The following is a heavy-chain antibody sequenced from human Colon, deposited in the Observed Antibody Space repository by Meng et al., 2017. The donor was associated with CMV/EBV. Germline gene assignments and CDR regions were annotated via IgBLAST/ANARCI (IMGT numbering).Heavy chain of an antibody. D-gene: IGHD5-12*01. CDR2: ISTYKGKT. CDR3: ARAREVGYSAYDYYDF. J-gene: IGHJ4*02. V-gene: IGHV1-18*01. CDR1: GYTFSSYG. Sequence: SGYTFSSYGISWVRQAPGEGLEWMGWISTYKGKTDYAQKFQGRVTMTTDTLTSTAYMELTSLKSDDTAVFYCARAREVGYSAYDYYDFWGQGTLVTVSS.